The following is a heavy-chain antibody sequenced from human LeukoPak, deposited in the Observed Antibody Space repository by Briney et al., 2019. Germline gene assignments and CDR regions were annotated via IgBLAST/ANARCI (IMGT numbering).Heavy chain of an antibody. CDR3: ARHSYGSNTIDY. Sequence: SETLSLTCAVYGGSFSGYYWSWIGQPPGKGLEWIGEINHSGSTNYNPSLKSRVSISVDTSKNQFSLRLSSVTAADTAVYYCARHSYGSNTIDYWGQGTLVTVSS. D-gene: IGHD5-18*01. CDR1: GGSFSGYY. V-gene: IGHV4-34*01. CDR2: INHSGST. J-gene: IGHJ4*02.